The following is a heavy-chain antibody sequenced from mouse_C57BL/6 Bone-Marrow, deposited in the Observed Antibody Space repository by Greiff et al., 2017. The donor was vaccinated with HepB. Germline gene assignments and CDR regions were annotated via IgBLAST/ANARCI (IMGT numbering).Heavy chain of an antibody. V-gene: IGHV1-19*01. CDR1: GYTFTDYY. CDR2: INPYNGGT. Sequence: VQLQQSGPVLVKPGASVKMSCKASGYTFTDYYMNWVKQSHGKSLEWIGVINPYNGGTSYNQKFKGKATLTVDKSSSTAYMELNSLTSEDSAVYYCARRGLNYGSSNWYFDVWGTGTTVTVSS. CDR3: ARRGLNYGSSNWYFDV. D-gene: IGHD1-1*01. J-gene: IGHJ1*03.